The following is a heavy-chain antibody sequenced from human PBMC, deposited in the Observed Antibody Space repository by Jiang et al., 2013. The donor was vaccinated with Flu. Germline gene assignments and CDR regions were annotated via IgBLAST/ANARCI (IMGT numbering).Heavy chain of an antibody. J-gene: IGHJ4*02. V-gene: IGHV3-23*01. Sequence: LSCAASGFTFSNYAMSWVRQAPGKGLEWVSAMSGSGTTYYADSVKGRFTISRDNSKNTLYLQMNSLRAEDTAAYFCAKDPFFSESKLLQFFGVFTSAYFDYWGQGTQVTVSS. CDR3: AKDPFFSESKLLQFFGVFTSAYFDY. CDR2: MSGSGTT. D-gene: IGHD3-3*01. CDR1: GFTFSNYA.